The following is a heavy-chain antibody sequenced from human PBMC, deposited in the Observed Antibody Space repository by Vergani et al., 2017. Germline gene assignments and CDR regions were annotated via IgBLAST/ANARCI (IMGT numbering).Heavy chain of an antibody. CDR2: IIPIFGTA. Sequence: QVQLVQSGAEVKKPGSSVKVSCKASGGTFSSYAISWVRQAPGQGLEWMGGIIPIFGTANYAQKFQGRVTITADDSTSTAYMALSSLRAEDTAVYYCAGDSLGRGYSYGWGQGTLVTVSS. J-gene: IGHJ4*02. CDR3: AGDSLGRGYSYG. V-gene: IGHV1-69*01. CDR1: GGTFSSYA. D-gene: IGHD5-18*01.